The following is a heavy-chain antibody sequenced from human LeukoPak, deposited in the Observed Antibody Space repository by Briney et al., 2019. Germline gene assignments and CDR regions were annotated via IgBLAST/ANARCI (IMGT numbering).Heavy chain of an antibody. CDR3: ARSGYYYDSSGYYYVFDY. CDR2: INSDGSST. V-gene: IGHV3-74*01. J-gene: IGHJ4*02. Sequence: PGGSLRLSCAASGFTFSSYAMHWVRQAPGKGLVWVSRINSDGSSTSYADSVKGRFTISRDNAKNTLYLQMNSLRAEDTAVYYCARSGYYYDSSGYYYVFDYWGQGTLVTVSS. D-gene: IGHD3-22*01. CDR1: GFTFSSYA.